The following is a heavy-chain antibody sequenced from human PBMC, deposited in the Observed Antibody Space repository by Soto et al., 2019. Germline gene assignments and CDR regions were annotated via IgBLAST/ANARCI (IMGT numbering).Heavy chain of an antibody. Sequence: PGGSLRLSCAASGFTFSSYSMHWVRQAPGKGLEWVAVISHDGSDKYYADSVKGRFTISRDHSKNTVSLQMNSLRGEDTALYYCASSKPVVVDATLPAGPFDHWGLGTLVTVSS. CDR1: GFTFSSYS. V-gene: IGHV3-30-3*01. CDR2: ISHDGSDK. CDR3: ASSKPVVVDATLPAGPFDH. J-gene: IGHJ4*02. D-gene: IGHD2-15*01.